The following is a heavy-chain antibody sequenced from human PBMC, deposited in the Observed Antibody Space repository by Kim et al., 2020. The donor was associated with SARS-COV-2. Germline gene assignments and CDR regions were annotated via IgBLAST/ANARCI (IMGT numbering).Heavy chain of an antibody. CDR2: IYYSGST. V-gene: IGHV4-31*03. J-gene: IGHJ5*02. CDR1: GGSISSGGYY. D-gene: IGHD6-13*01. Sequence: SETLSLTCTVSGGSISSGGYYWSWIRQHPGKGLEWIGYIYYSGSTYYNPSLKSRVTISVDTSKNQFSLKLSSVTAADTAVYYCARAPRYSSQGNWFDPWGQGTLVTVSS. CDR3: ARAPRYSSQGNWFDP.